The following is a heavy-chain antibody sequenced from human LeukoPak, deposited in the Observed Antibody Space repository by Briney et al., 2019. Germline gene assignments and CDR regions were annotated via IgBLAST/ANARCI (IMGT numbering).Heavy chain of an antibody. CDR2: IYTSGST. D-gene: IGHD3-10*01. V-gene: IGHV4-4*07. CDR1: GGPISSYY. CDR3: AREDRILWFGELSYFDY. J-gene: IGHJ4*02. Sequence: SETLSLTCTVSGGPISSYYWSWIRQPAGKGLEWIGRIYTSGSTNYNPSLKSRVTMSVDTSKNQFSLKLSSVTAADTAVYYCAREDRILWFGELSYFDYWGQGTLVTVSS.